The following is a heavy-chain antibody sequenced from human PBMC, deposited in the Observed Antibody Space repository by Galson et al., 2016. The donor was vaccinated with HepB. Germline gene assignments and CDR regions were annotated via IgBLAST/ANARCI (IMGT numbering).Heavy chain of an antibody. CDR1: GGTYTKNL. V-gene: IGHV1-69*13. D-gene: IGHD2-21*01. Sequence: SVKVSCKVSGGTYTKNLISWVRQAPGQGLQWMGGIVPKFGTANYAQKFQGRVTITADDSTRTVYMELGSLRSEDTALYYCASGGVAVIDTLFYNMDVWGQGTTVTVTS. J-gene: IGHJ6*02. CDR3: ASGGVAVIDTLFYNMDV. CDR2: IVPKFGTA.